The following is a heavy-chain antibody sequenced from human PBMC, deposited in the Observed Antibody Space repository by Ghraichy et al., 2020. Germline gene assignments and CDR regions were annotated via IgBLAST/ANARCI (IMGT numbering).Heavy chain of an antibody. Sequence: GSLRLSCTVSGGSISSSSYYWGWIRQPQGKGLECIRSIYCSESTYYNPSLKSRVTISVDTSKNQFSLKLSSVTAADTAVYYCARHAQQKAVADPFDYGGQGTPVTVSS. CDR1: GGSISSSSYY. J-gene: IGHJ4*02. CDR3: ARHAQQKAVADPFDY. V-gene: IGHV4-39*01. D-gene: IGHD6-19*01. CDR2: IYCSEST.